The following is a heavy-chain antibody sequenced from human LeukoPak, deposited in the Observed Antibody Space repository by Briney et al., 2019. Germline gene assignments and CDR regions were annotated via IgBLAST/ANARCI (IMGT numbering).Heavy chain of an antibody. CDR2: IYSGGST. D-gene: IGHD3-22*01. J-gene: IGHJ4*02. CDR1: GFTVSSNY. Sequence: GGSLRLSCAASGFTVSSNYMSWVRQAPGKGLEWVSVIYSGGSTDHADSVKGRFTISRDNSKNTLSLQMNSLRAEDTAIYYCTRSGYRHPYHFDSWGQGTLVTVSS. V-gene: IGHV3-53*01. CDR3: TRSGYRHPYHFDS.